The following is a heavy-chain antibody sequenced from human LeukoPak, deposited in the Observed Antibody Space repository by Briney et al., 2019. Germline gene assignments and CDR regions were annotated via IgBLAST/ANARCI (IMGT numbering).Heavy chain of an antibody. J-gene: IGHJ4*02. D-gene: IGHD3-10*01. CDR2: ISGSATGSVTT. CDR3: TGNYYGSGSYADFDY. Sequence: SGGSLRLSCAASGFTFSTYAMNWVRQAPGKGLEWVSAISGSATGSVTTYYTDSVKGRFTISRDNSKNTLYLQMNSLRAEDTAVYYCTGNYYGSGSYADFDYWGQGTLVTVSS. CDR1: GFTFSTYA. V-gene: IGHV3-23*01.